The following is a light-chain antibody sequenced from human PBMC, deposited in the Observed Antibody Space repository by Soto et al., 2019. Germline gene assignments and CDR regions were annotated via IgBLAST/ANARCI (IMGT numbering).Light chain of an antibody. CDR2: DTI. CDR3: QQRSTWPPEFT. J-gene: IGKJ3*01. CDR1: QSVGSH. Sequence: EIVLTQSPATLSLSPGERATLSCRASQSVGSHLTWYQQKPGQPPRLLIYDTINRATGIPDRFSDRGSGTDFTLTISSLDPEDFAVYYCQQRSTWPPEFTFGPGTKVDIK. V-gene: IGKV3-11*01.